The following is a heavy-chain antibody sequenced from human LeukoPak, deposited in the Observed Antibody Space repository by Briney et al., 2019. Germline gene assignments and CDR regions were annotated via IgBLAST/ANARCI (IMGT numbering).Heavy chain of an antibody. CDR3: AREYSGYDSHFDY. J-gene: IGHJ4*02. CDR1: GYSFTSYW. D-gene: IGHD5-12*01. CDR2: IYPGDSDT. Sequence: GESLKISCKGSGYSFTSYWIGWGRQMPGEGQEWMGIIYPGDSDTRYSPSFQGQVTISADKSISTAYLQWSSLKASDTAMYYCAREYSGYDSHFDYWGQGTLVTVSS. V-gene: IGHV5-51*01.